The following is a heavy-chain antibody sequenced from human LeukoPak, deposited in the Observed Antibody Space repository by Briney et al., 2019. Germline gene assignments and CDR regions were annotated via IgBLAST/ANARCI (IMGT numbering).Heavy chain of an antibody. V-gene: IGHV4-38-2*01. CDR2: IYYSGST. Sequence: GSLRLSCAASGFTFSDYYMSWIRQPPGKGLEWNGSIYYSGSTYYNPSLKSRVTISVDTSKNQFSLKLSSVTAADTAVYYCASSGWYIPTDAFDIWGQGTMVTVSS. CDR3: ASSGWYIPTDAFDI. J-gene: IGHJ3*02. D-gene: IGHD6-19*01. CDR1: GFTFSDYY.